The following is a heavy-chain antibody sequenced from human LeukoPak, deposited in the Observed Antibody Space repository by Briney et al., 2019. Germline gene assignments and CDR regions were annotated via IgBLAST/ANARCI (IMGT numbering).Heavy chain of an antibody. J-gene: IGHJ4*02. CDR3: AREPTSGEYPSGSDY. CDR2: IYHSGST. D-gene: IGHD3-22*01. CDR1: GYSISSGYY. Sequence: NASETLSLTCTVSGYSISSGYYWGWIRQPPGKGLEWIGSIYHSGSTYYNPSLKSRVTISVDTSKNQFSLKLSSVTAADTAVYYCAREPTSGEYPSGSDYWGQGTLVTVSS. V-gene: IGHV4-38-2*02.